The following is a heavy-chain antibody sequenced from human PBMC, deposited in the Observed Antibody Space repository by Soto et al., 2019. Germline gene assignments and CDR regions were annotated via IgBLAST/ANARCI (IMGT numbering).Heavy chain of an antibody. D-gene: IGHD3-10*01. CDR2: INPNSGGT. CDR3: ARLAYGEYGAGTYYFDY. CDR1: GYSFTGYY. J-gene: IGHJ4*02. V-gene: IGHV1-2*04. Sequence: APVKVSCKASGYSFTGYYLHWVRQAPGQGLEWMGWINPNSGGTNYAQKFQGWVTMTRDTSISTAYMELSRLRSDDTAVYYCARLAYGEYGAGTYYFDYWRQRTLVIVTS.